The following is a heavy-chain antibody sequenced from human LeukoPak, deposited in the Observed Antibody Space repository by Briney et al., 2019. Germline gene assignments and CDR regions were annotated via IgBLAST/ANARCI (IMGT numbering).Heavy chain of an antibody. Sequence: ASVKVSCKASGYTFTDSYMHWVRQAPGQGLEWMGWINPNSGGTNYAQKFQGRVTMTRDTSISTAYMELSRLSSDDTAVYYCARDDFTIFGVVAFDYWGQGTLVTVSS. CDR1: GYTFTDSY. J-gene: IGHJ4*02. V-gene: IGHV1-2*02. CDR3: ARDDFTIFGVVAFDY. D-gene: IGHD3-3*01. CDR2: INPNSGGT.